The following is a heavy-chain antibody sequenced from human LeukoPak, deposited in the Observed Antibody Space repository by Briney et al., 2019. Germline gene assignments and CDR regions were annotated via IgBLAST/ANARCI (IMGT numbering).Heavy chain of an antibody. Sequence: SQTLSLTCTVSGGSISSGDYYWSWIRQPPGKGLEWIGYIYYSGSTNYNPSLKSRVTISVDTSKNQFSLKLSSVTAADTAVYYCARTHPSSLAARNFDYWGQGTLVTVSS. CDR3: ARTHPSSLAARNFDY. V-gene: IGHV4-61*08. J-gene: IGHJ4*02. D-gene: IGHD6-6*01. CDR1: GGSISSGDYY. CDR2: IYYSGST.